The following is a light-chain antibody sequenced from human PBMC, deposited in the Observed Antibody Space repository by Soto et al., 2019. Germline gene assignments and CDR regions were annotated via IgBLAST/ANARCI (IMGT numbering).Light chain of an antibody. J-gene: IGKJ4*01. CDR1: QGINIW. CDR2: GAS. V-gene: IGKV1-12*01. Sequence: DIQMTQSPSSVSAAVGDRVTITFRASQGINIWLAWYQQKPGKAPKLLIYGASTLQSGVPSTFSGTGSRTDFTLTISSLQHEDFATYFCQQTNTFPPTFGGGTKVDIK. CDR3: QQTNTFPPT.